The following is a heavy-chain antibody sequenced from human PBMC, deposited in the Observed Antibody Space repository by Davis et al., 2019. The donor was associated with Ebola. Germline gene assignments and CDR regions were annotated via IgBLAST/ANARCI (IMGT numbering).Heavy chain of an antibody. J-gene: IGHJ3*02. CDR3: ARDQLLRIVDTAMVGAFDI. CDR2: IKQDGSEK. CDR1: GFTFSSYW. Sequence: PGGSLRLSCAASGFTFSSYWMSWVRQAPGKGLEWVANIKQDGSEKYYVDSVKGRFTISRDNAKNSLYLQMNSLRAEDTAVYYCARDQLLRIVDTAMVGAFDIWGQGTMVTVSS. D-gene: IGHD5-18*01. V-gene: IGHV3-7*03.